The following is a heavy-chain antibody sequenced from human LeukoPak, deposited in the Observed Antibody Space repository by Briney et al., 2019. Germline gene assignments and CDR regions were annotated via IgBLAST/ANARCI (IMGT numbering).Heavy chain of an antibody. J-gene: IGHJ4*02. V-gene: IGHV3-49*03. CDR3: TREIRYFDWFQADY. CDR2: IRSKGYGGTA. D-gene: IGHD3-9*01. Sequence: GGSLRLSCTTSGFTFGDYSMSWLRQAPGKGLEWVGFIRSKGYGGTAEYAASVKGRFTISRDDSNSIAYLQMDSLKTEDTAVYYCTREIRYFDWFQADYWGQGTLVTVSS. CDR1: GFTFGDYS.